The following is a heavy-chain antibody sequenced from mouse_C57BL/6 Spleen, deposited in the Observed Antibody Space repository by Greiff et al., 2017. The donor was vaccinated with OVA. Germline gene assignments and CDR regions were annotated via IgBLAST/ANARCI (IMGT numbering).Heavy chain of an antibody. CDR3: ARHYFDY. CDR2: ISSGSSTI. Sequence: EVKVVESGGGLVKPGGSLKLSCAASGFTFSDYGMHWVRQAPEKGLEWVAYISSGSSTIYYADTVKGRFTLSRDNAKNTLFLQMTSLRSEDTAMYYCARHYFDYWGQGTTLTVSS. J-gene: IGHJ2*01. V-gene: IGHV5-17*01. CDR1: GFTFSDYG.